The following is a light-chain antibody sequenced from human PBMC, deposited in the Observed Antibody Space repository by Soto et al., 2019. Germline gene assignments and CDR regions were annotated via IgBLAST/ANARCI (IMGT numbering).Light chain of an antibody. V-gene: IGKV3-11*01. CDR3: QQRSNGPVT. CDR1: QSVSSY. Sequence: EIVLTQSPATLSLSPGERATLSCRASQSVSSYLAWYQQKPGQAPRLLIYDASNRATGIPARFSGSGSGTDFTLTISSLEPEDFAVYYCQQRSNGPVTFGGGTKVDIK. CDR2: DAS. J-gene: IGKJ4*01.